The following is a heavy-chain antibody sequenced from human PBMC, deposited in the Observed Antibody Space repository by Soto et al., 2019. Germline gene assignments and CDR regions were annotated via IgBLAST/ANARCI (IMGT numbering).Heavy chain of an antibody. Sequence: SETLSLTCTVSGGSISSSSYYWGWIRQPPGKGLEWIGSIYYSGSTYYNPSLKSRVTISVDTSKNQFSLKLSSVTAADTAVYYCARPTYYYGSGSYYNSLYFDYWGQGTLVTVSS. V-gene: IGHV4-39*01. CDR1: GGSISSSSYY. CDR2: IYYSGST. CDR3: ARPTYYYGSGSYYNSLYFDY. J-gene: IGHJ4*02. D-gene: IGHD3-10*01.